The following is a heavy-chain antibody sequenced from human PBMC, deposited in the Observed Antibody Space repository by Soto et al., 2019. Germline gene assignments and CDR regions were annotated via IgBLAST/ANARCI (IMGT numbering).Heavy chain of an antibody. D-gene: IGHD4-17*01. J-gene: IGHJ5*02. CDR2: IYYSVST. V-gene: IGHV4-31*03. CDR3: ARDRLGYGEGVNWFDP. Sequence: SETLSLTCPVSDCSISSGGYYWSWIRQHPGKGLEWIGYIYYSVSTYYNPSLKSRVTISVDTSKNQFSLKLSSVAAADTAVYYCARDRLGYGEGVNWFDPWGQGTLVNVA. CDR1: DCSISSGGYY.